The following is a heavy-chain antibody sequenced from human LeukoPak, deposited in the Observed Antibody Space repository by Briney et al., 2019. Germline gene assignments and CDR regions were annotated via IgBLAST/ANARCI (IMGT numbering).Heavy chain of an antibody. CDR2: IIPIFGTA. CDR1: GGTFISYA. Sequence: GASVKVSCKASGGTFISYAISWVRQAPGQGLEWMGGIIPIFGTANYAQKFQGRVTITADESTSTAYMELSSLRSEDTAVYYCASTSRTIFGVVISTFDYWGQGTLVTVSS. J-gene: IGHJ4*02. CDR3: ASTSRTIFGVVISTFDY. D-gene: IGHD3-3*01. V-gene: IGHV1-69*13.